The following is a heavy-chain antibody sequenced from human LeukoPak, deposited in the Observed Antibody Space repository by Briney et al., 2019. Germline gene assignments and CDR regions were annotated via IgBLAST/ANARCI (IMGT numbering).Heavy chain of an antibody. Sequence: PGGSLRLSCAASGFTFSSYAMHWVRQAPGKGLEWVAVISYDGSNKYYADSVKGRFTISRDNSKNTLYLQMNSLRAEDTAVYYCARETSGYDFNAFDIWGQGTMFTVSS. CDR3: ARETSGYDFNAFDI. CDR2: ISYDGSNK. V-gene: IGHV3-30-3*01. CDR1: GFTFSSYA. D-gene: IGHD5-12*01. J-gene: IGHJ3*02.